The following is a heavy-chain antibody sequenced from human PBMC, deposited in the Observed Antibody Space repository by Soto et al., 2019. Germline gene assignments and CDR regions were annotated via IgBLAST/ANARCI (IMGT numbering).Heavy chain of an antibody. CDR3: AIRITMIVVVRDYYGMDV. CDR1: GGTFSSYA. Sequence: ASVKVSCKASGGTFSSYAISWVRQAPGQGLEWMGGIIPIFGTANYAQKFQGRVTITADKSTSTAYMELSSLRSEDTAVYYCAIRITMIVVVRDYYGMDVWGQGTTVTAP. CDR2: IIPIFGTA. J-gene: IGHJ6*02. D-gene: IGHD3-22*01. V-gene: IGHV1-69*06.